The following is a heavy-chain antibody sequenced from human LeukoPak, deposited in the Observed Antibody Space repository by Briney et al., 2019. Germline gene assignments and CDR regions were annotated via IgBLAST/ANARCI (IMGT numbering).Heavy chain of an antibody. Sequence: SETLSLTCTVSGGSISSHYWSWIRQPPGKGLEWIGYIYYSGSTNYNPSLKSRVTISVDTSKNQFSLKLSSVTAADTAVYYCARVRTVFGVVYYYMDVWGKGPRSPSP. J-gene: IGHJ6*03. V-gene: IGHV4-59*11. CDR2: IYYSGST. CDR1: GGSISSHY. D-gene: IGHD3-3*01. CDR3: ARVRTVFGVVYYYMDV.